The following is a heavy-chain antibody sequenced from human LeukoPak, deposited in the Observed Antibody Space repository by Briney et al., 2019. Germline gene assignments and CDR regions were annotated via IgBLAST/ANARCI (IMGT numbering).Heavy chain of an antibody. Sequence: GGSLRLSCAASEFTFVRYAMNWVREAPGKGLEWVSYISSSSFKIGYADSVKGRFTISRDNSKNSLYLQMDSLRVEDTAVYYCVRDPSYGSSWYYYMDVWGKGTTVTVSS. CDR3: VRDPSYGSSWYYYMDV. CDR2: ISSSSFKI. V-gene: IGHV3-48*04. D-gene: IGHD6-13*01. CDR1: EFTFVRYA. J-gene: IGHJ6*03.